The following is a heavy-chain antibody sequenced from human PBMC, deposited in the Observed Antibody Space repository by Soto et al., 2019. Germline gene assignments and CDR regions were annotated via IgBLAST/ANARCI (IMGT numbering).Heavy chain of an antibody. CDR1: GGTFSSYA. V-gene: IGHV1-69*13. CDR3: ARDQGVVGATTHYYYYGMDV. D-gene: IGHD1-26*01. CDR2: IIPIFGAA. J-gene: IGHJ6*02. Sequence: GASVKVSCKASGGTFSSYAISWVRQAPGQGLEWMGGIIPIFGAANYAQKFQGRVTITADESTSTAYMELSSLRSEDTAVYYCARDQGVVGATTHYYYYGMDVWGQGTTVTVSS.